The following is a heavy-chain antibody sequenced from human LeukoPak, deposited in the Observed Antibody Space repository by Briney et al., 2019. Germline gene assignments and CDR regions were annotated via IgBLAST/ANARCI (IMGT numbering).Heavy chain of an antibody. V-gene: IGHV3-30-3*01. CDR3: ARGILWFGELTHDY. D-gene: IGHD3-10*01. Sequence: GGSLRLSCAASGFTFSGHAMHWVRQAPGKGLEWVAVISYDGSNKYYADSVKGRFTISRDNSKNTLYLQMNSLRAEDTAVYYCARGILWFGELTHDYWGQGTLVTVSS. CDR2: ISYDGSNK. CDR1: GFTFSGHA. J-gene: IGHJ4*02.